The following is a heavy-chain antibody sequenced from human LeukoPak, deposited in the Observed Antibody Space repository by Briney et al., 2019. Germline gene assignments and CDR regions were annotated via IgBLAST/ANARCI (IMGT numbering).Heavy chain of an antibody. J-gene: IGHJ4*02. V-gene: IGHV1-18*01. CDR3: ARVGRTGIAVAGTGY. D-gene: IGHD6-19*01. Sequence: ASVKASCKASGYTFTSYGISWVRQAPGQGLEWMGWISAYNGNTNYAQKLQGRVTMTTDTSTSTAYMELRSLRSDDTAVYYCARVGRTGIAVAGTGYWGQGTLVTVSS. CDR2: ISAYNGNT. CDR1: GYTFTSYG.